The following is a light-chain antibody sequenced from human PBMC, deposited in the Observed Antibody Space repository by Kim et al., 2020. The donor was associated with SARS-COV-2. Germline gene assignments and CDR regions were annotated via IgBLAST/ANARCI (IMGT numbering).Light chain of an antibody. CDR2: GAS. J-gene: IGKJ2*01. V-gene: IGKV3-20*01. CDR3: QQYGSSPEYT. CDR1: QNVSNSY. Sequence: PGERATRPCRASQNVSNSYLAWYQQEPGQAPRLLIYGASSRATGIPDRFSGSGSGTDFTLTNSRLEPEDFAVYYCQQYGSSPEYTFGQETKLEI.